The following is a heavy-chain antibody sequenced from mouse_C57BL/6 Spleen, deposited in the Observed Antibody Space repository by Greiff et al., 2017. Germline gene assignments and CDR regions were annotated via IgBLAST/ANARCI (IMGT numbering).Heavy chain of an antibody. CDR2: IDPGIGYT. V-gene: IGHV14-1*01. J-gene: IGHJ4*01. CDR1: GFNFNGYY. D-gene: IGHD2-10*02. Sequence: EVQLQQSGAELVRPGASLTLSCTASGFNFNGYYMSWVKQRPEQRLEWIGSIDPGIGYTEYAPKFQGQATMTADTSTNTAYLQISSLTSEDTAVYYCTTQYGNVGDYAKDCWGTAPSVTAS. CDR3: TTQYGNVGDYAKDC.